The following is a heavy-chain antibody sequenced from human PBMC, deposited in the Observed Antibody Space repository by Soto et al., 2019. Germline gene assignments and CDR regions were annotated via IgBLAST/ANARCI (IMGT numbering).Heavy chain of an antibody. CDR3: ARSYYDILPGSEKRSWFDS. CDR2: IYPGDSDT. D-gene: IGHD3-9*01. CDR1: ADRFVGYW. Sequence: SLKIRCRGGADRFVGYWSRWVRHIPGKGLDWMGIIYPGDSDTRYSPSFQGQVTISADKSIRTAYLQWSSLKVSDTAMYYCARSYYDILPGSEKRSWFDSCGQGILVTGSS. J-gene: IGHJ5*01. V-gene: IGHV5-51*01.